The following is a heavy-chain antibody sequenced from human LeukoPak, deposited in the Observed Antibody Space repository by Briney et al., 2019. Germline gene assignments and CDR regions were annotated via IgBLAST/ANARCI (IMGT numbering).Heavy chain of an antibody. D-gene: IGHD6-19*01. Sequence: GGSLRHSRAASGFSFSSYPLCWVRQAPGKGLEWVSVISGSGGSTFYADSVKGRFTVSRDNSKNTLSLQMNSLRAEDTAVYYCAKIGYSSGWGQGTLVTVSS. CDR2: ISGSGGST. CDR3: AKIGYSSG. J-gene: IGHJ4*02. CDR1: GFSFSSYP. V-gene: IGHV3-23*01.